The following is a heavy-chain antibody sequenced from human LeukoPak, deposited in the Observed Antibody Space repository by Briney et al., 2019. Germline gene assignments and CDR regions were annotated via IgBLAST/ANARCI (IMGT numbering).Heavy chain of an antibody. V-gene: IGHV1-69*04. J-gene: IGHJ4*02. Sequence: SVKVSCKASGGTFSSYAISWVRQAPGQGLEWMGRIIPIFGIANYAQKFQGRVTITADKSTSTAYMELSSLRSEDTAVYYCAAGLSGYRTKLDYWGQGTLVTVSS. CDR1: GGTFSSYA. D-gene: IGHD5-12*01. CDR2: IIPIFGIA. CDR3: AAGLSGYRTKLDY.